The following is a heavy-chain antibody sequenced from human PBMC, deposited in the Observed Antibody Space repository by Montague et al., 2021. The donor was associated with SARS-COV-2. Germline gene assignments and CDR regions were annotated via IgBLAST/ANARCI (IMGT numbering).Heavy chain of an antibody. CDR2: IYYTGNT. J-gene: IGHJ3*01. CDR1: GGSITNNIDY. V-gene: IGHV4-39*02. CDR3: ARLKRYFDSSGSPSAFDF. D-gene: IGHD3-22*01. Sequence: SETLSLTCTVSGGSITNNIDYWAWIRQPPGKGLEWIGSIYYTGNTYYNPSLKSPVTISVVTSKNHFTLKLSSVTAAETAVYYRARLKRYFDSSGSPSAFDFWGQGTKVTVSS.